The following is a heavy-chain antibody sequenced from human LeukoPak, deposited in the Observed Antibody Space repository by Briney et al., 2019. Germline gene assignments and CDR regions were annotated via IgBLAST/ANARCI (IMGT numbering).Heavy chain of an antibody. V-gene: IGHV4-59*08. CDR2: IYYSGST. CDR3: ARSVGAAAHFDY. J-gene: IGHJ4*02. D-gene: IGHD6-13*01. CDR1: GGSINSYY. Sequence: PSETLSLTCTVSGGSINSYYWSWIRQPRGKGREWIGYIYYSGSTNYNASPKSRVTMSVDTSKNQFSLNLSSVTAADTAVYYCARSVGAAAHFDYWGQGTLVTVSS.